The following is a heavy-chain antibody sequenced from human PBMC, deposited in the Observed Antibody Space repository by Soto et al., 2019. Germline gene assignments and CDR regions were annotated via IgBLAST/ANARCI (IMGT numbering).Heavy chain of an antibody. J-gene: IGHJ6*02. CDR1: GYTFTNYG. CDR2: ISAYNGDT. CDR3: ARGVAEDFWKSYSPHYYYGLDV. Sequence: ASVKVSCKASGYTFTNYGISWVRQAPGQGLQWMGWISAYNGDTNYVQRFQGRVLMTTDKSTNTAYMELRSLRSDDTAVYYCARGVAEDFWKSYSPHYYYGLDVWGQGTTVTVSS. D-gene: IGHD3-3*01. V-gene: IGHV1-18*04.